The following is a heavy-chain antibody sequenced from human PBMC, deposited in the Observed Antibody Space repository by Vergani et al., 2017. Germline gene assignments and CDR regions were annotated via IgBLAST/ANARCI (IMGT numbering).Heavy chain of an antibody. CDR3: ANNQPAPFGMDV. Sequence: EVELLESGGGLVQPGGSLRLSCAASGFTFSSYAMSWVRQAPGKGLEWVSAISGSGGSTYYADSVKGRFTISRDNSKNTLYLQMNSLRAEDTAVYYCANNQPAPFGMDVWGQGTTVTVSS. CDR1: GFTFSSYA. D-gene: IGHD2-2*01. J-gene: IGHJ6*02. CDR2: ISGSGGST. V-gene: IGHV3-23*01.